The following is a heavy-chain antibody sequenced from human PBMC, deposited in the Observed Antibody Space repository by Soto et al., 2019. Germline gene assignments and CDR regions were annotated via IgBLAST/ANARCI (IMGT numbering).Heavy chain of an antibody. J-gene: IGHJ4*01. CDR3: VSWVSAHFDY. D-gene: IGHD2-8*01. CDR2: INANAVDT. CDR1: GFTFRFHG. Sequence: GESLKISCAASGFTFRFHGMSWVRQAPGRGPEWVSTINANAVDTHYADSVKGRFTISRDNSRSTLYLRMDSLRAEDTAIYYCVSWVSAHFDYWGHGTLVTVSS. V-gene: IGHV3-23*01.